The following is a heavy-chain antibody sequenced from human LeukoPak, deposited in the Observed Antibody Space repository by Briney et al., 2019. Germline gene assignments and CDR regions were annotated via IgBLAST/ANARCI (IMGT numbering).Heavy chain of an antibody. CDR3: ARLPADDSVFDH. CDR1: GFTVSSNY. V-gene: IGHV3-66*04. D-gene: IGHD2-15*01. Sequence: PGGSLRLSCAASGFTVSSNYMSWVRQAPGKGLEWVSVIYSGGSTYYADSVKGRFTISRDNSKNTLYLQMNSLRAEDTAVYYCARLPADDSVFDHWGQGTLVTVSS. J-gene: IGHJ4*02. CDR2: IYSGGST.